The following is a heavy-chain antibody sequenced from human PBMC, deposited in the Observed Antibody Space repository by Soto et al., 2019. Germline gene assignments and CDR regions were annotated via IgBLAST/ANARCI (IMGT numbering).Heavy chain of an antibody. CDR3: ARAVITSSPDY. Sequence: GASVKVSCKASGGTFSSYTISWVRQAPGQGLEWMGRIIPILGIANYAQKFQGRATITADKSTSTAYMELSSLRSEDTAVYYCARAVITSSPDYWGQGTLVTVSS. CDR2: IIPILGIA. D-gene: IGHD3-10*01. J-gene: IGHJ4*02. V-gene: IGHV1-69*02. CDR1: GGTFSSYT.